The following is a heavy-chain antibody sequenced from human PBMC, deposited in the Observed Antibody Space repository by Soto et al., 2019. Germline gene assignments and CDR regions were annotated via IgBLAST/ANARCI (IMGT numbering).Heavy chain of an antibody. J-gene: IGHJ3*01. CDR2: ISSSSDFI. V-gene: IGHV3-21*01. Sequence: GGSLRLSCAASGFTFSTYSMNWVRQAPGKGLEWVSSISSSSDFIYYADSVKGRFTISRDNAQNSLYLQMHSLRAEDTAVYYCARDHCSSDSCFAFDVWGQGTMVTVSS. CDR1: GFTFSTYS. CDR3: ARDHCSSDSCFAFDV. D-gene: IGHD2-2*01.